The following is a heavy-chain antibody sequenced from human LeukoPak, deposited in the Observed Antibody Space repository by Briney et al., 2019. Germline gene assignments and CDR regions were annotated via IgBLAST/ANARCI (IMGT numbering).Heavy chain of an antibody. D-gene: IGHD3-22*01. V-gene: IGHV4-59*01. Sequence: PSETLSLTCTVSGDSIGSYSWNWIRQPPGKGLEWIGYIYYSGYTNYNPSLKSRVTISVDTSKNQFSLKLSSVTAADTAVYYCARDFYDTNTYYYVDAFDIWGQGTMVTVSS. J-gene: IGHJ3*02. CDR2: IYYSGYT. CDR3: ARDFYDTNTYYYVDAFDI. CDR1: GDSIGSYS.